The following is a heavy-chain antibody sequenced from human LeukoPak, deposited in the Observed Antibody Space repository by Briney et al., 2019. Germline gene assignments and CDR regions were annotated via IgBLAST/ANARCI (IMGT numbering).Heavy chain of an antibody. V-gene: IGHV1-24*01. CDR1: GYTLTELS. CDR3: ASSIWFGEFTPPDY. D-gene: IGHD3-10*01. J-gene: IGHJ4*02. CDR2: FDPEDGET. Sequence: GASVKVSCKVSGYTLTELSMHWVRQAPGKGLEWMGGFDPEDGETIYAQKFQGRVTMTEDTSTDTAYMELSSLRSEDTAVYYCASSIWFGEFTPPDYWGQGTLVTVSS.